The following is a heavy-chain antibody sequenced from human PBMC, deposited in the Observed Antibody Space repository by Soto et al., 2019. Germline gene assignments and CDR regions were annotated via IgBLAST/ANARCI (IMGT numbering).Heavy chain of an antibody. CDR2: ISYDGKKK. Sequence: GGSLRLSCAASGFTFSSYGMHWVRQAPGKGLEGVADISYDGKKKNYEDSVKGRFTISRDNSKITLYLQMNSLRAEDTAVYYCAKGMGYYDSSGSSTDYWGQGTLVTVSS. J-gene: IGHJ4*02. CDR1: GFTFSSYG. V-gene: IGHV3-30*18. CDR3: AKGMGYYDSSGSSTDY. D-gene: IGHD3-22*01.